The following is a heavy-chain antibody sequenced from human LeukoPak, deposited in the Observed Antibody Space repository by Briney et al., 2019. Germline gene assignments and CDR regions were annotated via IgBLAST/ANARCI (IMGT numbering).Heavy chain of an antibody. CDR1: GFTFSSYA. CDR3: ARARAVAGTPKY. J-gene: IGHJ4*02. Sequence: GGSLRLSCAASGFTFSSYAMNWVRQAPGKGLEWVSSISSSSSYIYYADSVKGRFTISRDNAKNSLYLQMNSLRAEDTAVYYCARARAVAGTPKYWGQGTLVTVSS. CDR2: ISSSSSYI. D-gene: IGHD6-19*01. V-gene: IGHV3-21*01.